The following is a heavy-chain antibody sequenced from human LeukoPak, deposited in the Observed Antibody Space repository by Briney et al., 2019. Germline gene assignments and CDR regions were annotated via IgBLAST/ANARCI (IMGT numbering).Heavy chain of an antibody. CDR3: ARTPDTSGYFYGWYFDL. J-gene: IGHJ2*01. CDR1: GGSISSYY. Sequence: SETLSLTCTVSGGSISSYYWSWIRQPAGKGLEWIGRIYTSGSTNYNPSLKSRVTISVDMSDNQFSLRLSSVTAADTAVYYCARTPDTSGYFYGWYFDLWGPGTLVTVSS. CDR2: IYTSGST. D-gene: IGHD3-22*01. V-gene: IGHV4-4*07.